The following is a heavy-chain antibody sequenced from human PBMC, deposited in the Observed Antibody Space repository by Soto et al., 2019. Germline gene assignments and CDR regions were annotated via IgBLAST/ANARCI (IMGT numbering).Heavy chain of an antibody. V-gene: IGHV1-18*01. J-gene: IGHJ6*02. CDR1: GYTFTSYG. D-gene: IGHD2-2*01. CDR2: ISAYNGNT. Sequence: ASVKVSCKASGYTFTSYGISWVRQAPGQGLEWMGWISAYNGNTNYAQKLQGRVTMTTDTSTSTAYMELRSLRSDDTAVYYCARGGYCSSTSCYAYYYGMDVWGQGTTVTVSS. CDR3: ARGGYCSSTSCYAYYYGMDV.